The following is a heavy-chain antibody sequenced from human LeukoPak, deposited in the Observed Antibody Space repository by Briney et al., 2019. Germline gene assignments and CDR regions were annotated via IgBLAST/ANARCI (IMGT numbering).Heavy chain of an antibody. J-gene: IGHJ5*02. CDR2: INPSGGST. D-gene: IGHD3-10*01. CDR1: GHTFTGDY. V-gene: IGHV1-46*01. CDR3: AREAIEESWFDP. Sequence: ASVKVSCKTSGHTFTGDYIHWVRQAPGQGLEWMGIINPSGGSTSYAQKFQGRVTMTRDMSTSTVYMELSSLRSEDTAVYYCAREAIEESWFDPWSQGTLVTVSS.